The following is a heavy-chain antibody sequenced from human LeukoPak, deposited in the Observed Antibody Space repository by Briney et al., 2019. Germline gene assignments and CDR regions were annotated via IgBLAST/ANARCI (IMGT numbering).Heavy chain of an antibody. CDR2: IKSKTDGGTT. CDR3: TTRVRYCGGDCYPLDY. D-gene: IGHD2-21*02. V-gene: IGHV3-15*01. Sequence: GGSLRLSCAASGFTFSNAWMTWVRQTPGKGLEWVGRIKSKTDGGTTDYAAPVKGRFTISRDDSQNTLYLQMNSLKTDDTALYYCTTRVRYCGGDCYPLDYWGQGTLVTVSS. CDR1: GFTFSNAW. J-gene: IGHJ4*02.